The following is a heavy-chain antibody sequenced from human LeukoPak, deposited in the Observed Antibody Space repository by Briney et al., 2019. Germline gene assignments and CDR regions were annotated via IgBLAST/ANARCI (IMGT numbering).Heavy chain of an antibody. CDR3: ARAGVINVLVPAVATMGGGYFDY. D-gene: IGHD5-12*01. V-gene: IGHV1-69*13. J-gene: IGHJ4*02. CDR2: IIPIFGTA. CDR1: GGTFSSYA. Sequence: ASVKVSCKASGGTFSSYAISWVGQAPGQGLEWMGGIIPIFGTANYAQKFQGRVTITADESTSTAYMELSSLRSEDTAVYYCARAGVINVLVPAVATMGGGYFDYWGQGTLVTVSS.